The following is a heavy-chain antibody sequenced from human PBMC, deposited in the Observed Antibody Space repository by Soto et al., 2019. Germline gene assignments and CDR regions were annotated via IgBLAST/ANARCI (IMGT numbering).Heavy chain of an antibody. Sequence: PGGSLRLSCAASGFTFSSYWMSWVRQAPGKGLEWVANIKQDGSEKYYVDSVKGRFTISRDNAKNSLYLQMNSLRAEDTAVYYCARDLRGSSSWQYYYYYYGMDVWGQGTTVTVYS. D-gene: IGHD6-13*01. CDR2: IKQDGSEK. CDR3: ARDLRGSSSWQYYYYYYGMDV. CDR1: GFTFSSYW. V-gene: IGHV3-7*03. J-gene: IGHJ6*02.